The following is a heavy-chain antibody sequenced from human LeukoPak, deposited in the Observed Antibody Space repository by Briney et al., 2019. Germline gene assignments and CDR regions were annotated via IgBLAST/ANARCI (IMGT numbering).Heavy chain of an antibody. J-gene: IGHJ2*01. V-gene: IGHV4-4*07. D-gene: IGHD1-26*01. CDR1: GGSISGYY. CDR3: ARDLVGAKGGLHWYFDL. CDR2: MYTSGST. Sequence: AGGSLSLTCTVSGGSISGYYWSWIRQPAGKGLEWIGRMYTSGSTKHNPSLKSRVTMSVDTSKNQFSLMLRSVTAADTAVYYCARDLVGAKGGLHWYFDLWGRGTLVTVSS.